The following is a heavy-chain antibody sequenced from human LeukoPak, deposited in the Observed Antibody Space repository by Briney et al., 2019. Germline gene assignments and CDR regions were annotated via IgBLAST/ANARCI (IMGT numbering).Heavy chain of an antibody. V-gene: IGHV4-59*12. CDR2: IYYSGST. Sequence: SETLSLTCTVSGGSISSYYWSWIRQPPGKGLEWIGYIYYSGSTNYNPSLKSRVTISVDTSKNQFSLKLSSVTAADTAVYYCARERLYYYDSSGYYLFDYWGQGTLVTVSS. CDR1: GGSISSYY. CDR3: ARERLYYYDSSGYYLFDY. J-gene: IGHJ4*02. D-gene: IGHD3-22*01.